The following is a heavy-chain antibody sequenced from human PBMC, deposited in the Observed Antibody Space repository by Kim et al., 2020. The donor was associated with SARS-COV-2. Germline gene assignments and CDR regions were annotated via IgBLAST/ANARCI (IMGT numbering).Heavy chain of an antibody. D-gene: IGHD5-18*01. V-gene: IGHV4-39*01. CDR1: GGSMSGTYNA. CDR2: VDYSGTT. Sequence: SETLSLICSVSGGSMSGTYNAWAWIRQPPGKGLEWVASVDYSGTTYYNESLKSRVTISADTPNNQFSLRVTSVVATDTAVYFCASPGYSFGSSEYWGQGTLVTVSS. CDR3: ASPGYSFGSSEY. J-gene: IGHJ4*02.